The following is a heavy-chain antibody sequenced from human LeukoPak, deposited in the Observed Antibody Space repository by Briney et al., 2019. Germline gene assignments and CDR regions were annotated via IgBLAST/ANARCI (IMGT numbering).Heavy chain of an antibody. V-gene: IGHV4-30-4*08. D-gene: IGHD3-22*01. CDR2: IYYSGST. J-gene: IGHJ5*02. CDR3: ARDYDSSGFWFDP. CDR1: GGSISSGDYY. Sequence: SETLSLTCTVSGGSISSGDYYWSWIRQPPGEGLEWIGYIYYSGSTYYNPSLKSRVTISVDTSKNQFSLKLSSVTAADTAVYYCARDYDSSGFWFDPWGQGTLVTVSS.